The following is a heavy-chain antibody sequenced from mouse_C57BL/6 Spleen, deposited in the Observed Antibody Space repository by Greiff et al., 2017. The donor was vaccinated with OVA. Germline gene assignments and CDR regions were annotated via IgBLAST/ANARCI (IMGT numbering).Heavy chain of an antibody. CDR1: GYTFTSYW. J-gene: IGHJ2*01. V-gene: IGHV1-50*01. CDR2: IDPSDSYT. CDR3: ARNDGSSLYYFDY. D-gene: IGHD1-1*01. Sequence: VQLQQPGAELVKPGASVKLSCKASGYTFTSYWMQWVKQRPGQGLEWIGEIDPSDSYTNYNQKFKGKATLTVDTSSSTAYMQLSSLTSEDSAVYYCARNDGSSLYYFDYWGQGTTLTVSS.